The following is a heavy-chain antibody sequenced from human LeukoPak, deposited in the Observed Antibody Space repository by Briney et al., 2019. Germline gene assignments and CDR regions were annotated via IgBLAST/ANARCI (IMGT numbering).Heavy chain of an antibody. D-gene: IGHD7-27*01. Sequence: KPSETLSLTCTVSGYSISSGYYWGWIRQPPGKGLEWIGSIYHSGSTYYNPSLKSRVTISVDTSKNQFSLKLSSVTAADTAVYYCARARSNWGSGLIDYWGQGTLVTVSS. J-gene: IGHJ4*02. CDR3: ARARSNWGSGLIDY. V-gene: IGHV4-38-2*02. CDR2: IYHSGST. CDR1: GYSISSGYY.